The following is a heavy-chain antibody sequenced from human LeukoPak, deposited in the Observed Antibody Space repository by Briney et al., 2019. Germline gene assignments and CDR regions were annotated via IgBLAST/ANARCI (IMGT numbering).Heavy chain of an antibody. CDR3: ARGDYYDSSGLFPDGLDY. CDR2: IIPIFGTA. V-gene: IGHV1-69*01. CDR1: GGTFSSYA. Sequence: SVTVSCEASGGTFSSYAISWVRQAPGQGLEWMGGIIPIFGTANYAQKFQGRVTITADESTSTAYMELSSLRSEDTAVYYCARGDYYDSSGLFPDGLDYWGQGTLVTVSS. J-gene: IGHJ4*02. D-gene: IGHD3-22*01.